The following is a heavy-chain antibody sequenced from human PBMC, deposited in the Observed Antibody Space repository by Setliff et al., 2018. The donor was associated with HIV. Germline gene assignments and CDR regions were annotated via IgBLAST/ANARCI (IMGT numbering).Heavy chain of an antibody. CDR2: IISILGTP. Sequence: GASVKVSCKASGYTFTSYYIHWVRQAPGQGLEWMGRIISILGTPNYSHKFQGRVTITADKSTTTTYMELSSLRSDDTAIYYCARDFHVLGYCSADSCPYDASDVWGQGTMVTVSS. J-gene: IGHJ3*01. CDR3: ARDFHVLGYCSADSCPYDASDV. CDR1: GYTFTSYY. D-gene: IGHD2-15*01. V-gene: IGHV1-69*08.